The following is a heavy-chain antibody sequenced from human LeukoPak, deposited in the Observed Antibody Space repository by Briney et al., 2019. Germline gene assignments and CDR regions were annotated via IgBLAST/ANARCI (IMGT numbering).Heavy chain of an antibody. J-gene: IGHJ6*02. CDR2: ITYSGSTT. CDR3: AKGRLGDYYYDMDV. V-gene: IGHV3-23*01. Sequence: GESLRLSCAASGFTFNNYALTWVRQAPGKGLEWVSTITYSGSTTYYAVSVKGRFTLSRDNSKNTLYLQMNSLRVEDTAVYYCAKGRLGDYYYDMDVWGQGTTVTVSS. CDR1: GFTFNNYA.